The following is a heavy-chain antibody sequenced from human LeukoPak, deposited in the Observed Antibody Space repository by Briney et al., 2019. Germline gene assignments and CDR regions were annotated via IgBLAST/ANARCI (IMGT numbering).Heavy chain of an antibody. CDR1: GFTFSSYA. CDR3: AGSPKYSSSWYEYFQH. Sequence: PGGSLRLSCAASGFTFSSYAMHWVRQAPGKGLEWVAAISHDGSNKYHADSVKGRFTISRDNSKNTVYLQMNSLRAEDTAVYFCAGSPKYSSSWYEYFQHWGQGTLVTFSS. CDR2: ISHDGSNK. J-gene: IGHJ1*01. D-gene: IGHD6-13*01. V-gene: IGHV3-30*01.